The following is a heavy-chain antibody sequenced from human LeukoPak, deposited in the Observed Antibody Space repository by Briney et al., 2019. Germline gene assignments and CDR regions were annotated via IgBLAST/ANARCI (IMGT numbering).Heavy chain of an antibody. J-gene: IGHJ6*02. CDR2: IHADGGRT. Sequence: GSLRLSCAASGFAFADYAMHWVRQIPGKGLECVAHIHADGGRTFYADSVKGRFTVSRDNGKNSLFLQMDSLTSDDTALYYCSTWAFYHGLDVWGQGATVIVSS. D-gene: IGHD2/OR15-2a*01. CDR1: GFAFADYA. V-gene: IGHV3-43*02. CDR3: STWAFYHGLDV.